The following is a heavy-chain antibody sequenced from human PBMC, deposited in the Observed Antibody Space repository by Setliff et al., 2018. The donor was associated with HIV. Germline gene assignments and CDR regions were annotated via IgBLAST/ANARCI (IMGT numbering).Heavy chain of an antibody. CDR3: APLRSTMIMMLNYFDY. Sequence: SETLSLTCAVYGWTIIGYNWSWNRQPPWKGLEWIGEINHSGSTNYNPSLNSRVTISVDTSKDQFSLRLTSVTAADTAVYFCAPLRSTMIMMLNYFDYWGQGTLVTVSS. CDR2: INHSGST. V-gene: IGHV4-34*08. J-gene: IGHJ4*02. D-gene: IGHD3-22*01. CDR1: GWTIIGYN.